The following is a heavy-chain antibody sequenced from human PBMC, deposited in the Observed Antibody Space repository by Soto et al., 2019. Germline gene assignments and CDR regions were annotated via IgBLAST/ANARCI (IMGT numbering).Heavy chain of an antibody. CDR3: ARDYFDSSDYTTNWFDP. CDR1: GDSISNSRFY. CDR2: IYHTGNA. V-gene: IGHV4-39*01. Sequence: SETLSLTCSVSGDSISNSRFYWAWVRQPPGEGLEWIGSIYHTGNAHYNPSLKSRVTIFVDTSKNQFSLKLTSVTAADTALYYCARDYFDSSDYTTNWFDPWGQGALVT. J-gene: IGHJ5*02. D-gene: IGHD3-22*01.